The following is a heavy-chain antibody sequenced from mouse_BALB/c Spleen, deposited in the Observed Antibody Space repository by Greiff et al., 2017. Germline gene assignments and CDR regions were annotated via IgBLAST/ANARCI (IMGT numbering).Heavy chain of an antibody. D-gene: IGHD1-1*01. CDR2: ISSGGGST. CDR1: GFAFSSYD. CDR3: ARRRDYYGSSSGYFDV. V-gene: IGHV5-12-1*01. Sequence: EVKLMESGGGLLKPGGSLKLSCAASGFAFSSYDMSWVRQTPEKRLEWVAYISSGGGSTYYPDTVKGRFTISRDNAKNTLYLQMSSLKSEDTAMYYCARRRDYYGSSSGYFDVWGAGTTVTVSS. J-gene: IGHJ1*01.